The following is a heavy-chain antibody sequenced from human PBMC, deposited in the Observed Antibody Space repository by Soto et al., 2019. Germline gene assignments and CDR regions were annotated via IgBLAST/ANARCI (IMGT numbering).Heavy chain of an antibody. D-gene: IGHD5-12*01. CDR3: ASGYSGYEWASSPYY. V-gene: IGHV4-39*01. J-gene: IGHJ4*02. Sequence: SETLSLTCTVSGGSISSSSYYWGWIRQPPGKGLEWIGSIYYSGSTYYNPSLKSRVTISVDTSKNQFSLKLSSVTAADTAVYYCASGYSGYEWASSPYYWGQGTLVTVSS. CDR1: GGSISSSSYY. CDR2: IYYSGST.